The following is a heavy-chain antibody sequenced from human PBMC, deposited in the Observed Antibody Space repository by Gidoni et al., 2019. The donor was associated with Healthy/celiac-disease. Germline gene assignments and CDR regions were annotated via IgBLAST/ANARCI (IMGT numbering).Heavy chain of an antibody. CDR2: ISGSGDST. V-gene: IGHV3-23*01. CDR1: GFTFRSYA. D-gene: IGHD2-2*02. J-gene: IGHJ4*02. Sequence: EVQLLESGGGLVQPGGSLRLSCAASGFTFRSYAMSWVRQAPGKGLEWVSAISGSGDSTYYADSVKGRFTISRDNSKNTLYLQMNSLRAEDTAVYYCAKDSEEYCSSTSCYRFAYWGQGTLVTVSS. CDR3: AKDSEEYCSSTSCYRFAY.